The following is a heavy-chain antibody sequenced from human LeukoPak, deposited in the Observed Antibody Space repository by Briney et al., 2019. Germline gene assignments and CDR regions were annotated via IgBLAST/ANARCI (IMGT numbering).Heavy chain of an antibody. D-gene: IGHD4-17*01. V-gene: IGHV3-48*03. CDR3: ARVQTTVTTLDY. CDR2: ISSSGSTR. CDR1: GFTFSSYE. Sequence: GGSLRLSCAASGFTFSSYEMNWVRQAPGKGLEWVSYISSSGSTRCYADSVKGRFTISRDNAKNSLYLQMNSLRAEDTAVYYCARVQTTVTTLDYWGQGTLVTVSS. J-gene: IGHJ4*02.